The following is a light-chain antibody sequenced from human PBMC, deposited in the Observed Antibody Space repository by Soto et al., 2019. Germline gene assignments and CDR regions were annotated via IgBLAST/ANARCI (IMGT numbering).Light chain of an antibody. V-gene: IGLV2-18*01. Sequence: QSVLTQPPSVSGSPGQSVTISCTGTSTDFVTYNRVSWYQQPPGTAPKLIVYEASNRPSGVPDRFSGSKSGNTASLTISGLQAADEADYYCSLYTSENTYVFGTGNKLTVL. CDR2: EAS. CDR1: STDFVTYNR. CDR3: SLYTSENTYV. J-gene: IGLJ1*01.